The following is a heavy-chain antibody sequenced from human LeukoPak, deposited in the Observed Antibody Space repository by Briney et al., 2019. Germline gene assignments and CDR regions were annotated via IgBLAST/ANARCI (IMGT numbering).Heavy chain of an antibody. CDR1: GFTFSSYW. D-gene: IGHD6-13*01. CDR3: ARDSSIVGYGMDV. CDR2: INTDGSST. J-gene: IGHJ6*02. Sequence: PGGSLRLSCAASGFTFSSYWMHWVRQAPGKGLVWVSRINTDGSSTSYADSVKGRFTISRDNSKNTLYLQMNSLRAEDTAVYYCARDSSIVGYGMDVWGQGTTVTVSS. V-gene: IGHV3-74*01.